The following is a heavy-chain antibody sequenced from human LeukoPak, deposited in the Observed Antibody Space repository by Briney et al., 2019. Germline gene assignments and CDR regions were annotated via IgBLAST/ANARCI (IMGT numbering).Heavy chain of an antibody. Sequence: GASVKVSCKASGYTFTSYGISWVRQAPGQGLEWMGWISAYNGKTNYAQKPQGRVTMTTDTSTSTAYMELRSLRSDDTAVYYCARVPTTVTTSYFDSWGQGTLVTVSS. CDR2: ISAYNGKT. J-gene: IGHJ4*02. V-gene: IGHV1-18*01. CDR3: ARVPTTVTTSYFDS. CDR1: GYTFTSYG. D-gene: IGHD4-11*01.